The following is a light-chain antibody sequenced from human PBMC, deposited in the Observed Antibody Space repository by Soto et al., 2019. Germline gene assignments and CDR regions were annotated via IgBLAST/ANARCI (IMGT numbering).Light chain of an antibody. CDR1: QGISSY. Sequence: DIQLTQSPSFLSASVGDRVTITCRASQGISSYLAWYQQKPGKAPKLLIYAASTLQSGVPSRFSGSGAGTEFSLSISSRQTEDFATYYCQQLNSYPPFFGPGTKVDIK. CDR3: QQLNSYPPF. V-gene: IGKV1-9*01. J-gene: IGKJ3*01. CDR2: AAS.